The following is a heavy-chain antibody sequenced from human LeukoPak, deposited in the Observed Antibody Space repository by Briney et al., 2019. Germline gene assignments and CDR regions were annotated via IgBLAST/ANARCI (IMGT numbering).Heavy chain of an antibody. CDR1: GGSFSGYY. D-gene: IGHD2-2*02. CDR2: INHSGST. Sequence: SETLSVTCAVYGGSFSGYYWSWIRQPPGKGLEWIGEINHSGSTNYNPSLKSRVTISVDTSKNQFSLKLSSVTAADTAVYYCARGEAAAIGNYFDYWGQGTLVTVSS. V-gene: IGHV4-34*01. J-gene: IGHJ4*02. CDR3: ARGEAAAIGNYFDY.